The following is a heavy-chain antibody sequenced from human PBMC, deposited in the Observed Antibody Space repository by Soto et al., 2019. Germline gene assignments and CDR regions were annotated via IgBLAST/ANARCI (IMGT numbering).Heavy chain of an antibody. D-gene: IGHD7-27*01. CDR3: ASINPPGDLNAFDI. V-gene: IGHV4-39*07. Sequence: SETLSLTCTVSGGSISSSSYYWGWIRQPPGKGLEWIGSIYYSGSTYYNPSLKSRVTISVDTSKNQFSLKLSSVTAADTAVYYCASINPPGDLNAFDIWGQGTMVTVSS. CDR1: GGSISSSSYY. J-gene: IGHJ3*02. CDR2: IYYSGST.